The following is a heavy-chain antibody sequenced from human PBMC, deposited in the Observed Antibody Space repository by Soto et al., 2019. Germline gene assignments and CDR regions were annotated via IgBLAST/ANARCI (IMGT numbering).Heavy chain of an antibody. Sequence: EVQLVESGGGLIPPGGSLRLSCAASGFLVNSAYMTWVRQAPGKGLEWLSMINSDGSTLYAESVKGRFTISRDNSKNRLDLQVSGLRAEDTAMASCARGGYSFAWGYWGQGTLVIVTS. CDR2: INSDGST. J-gene: IGHJ4*02. CDR3: ARGGYSFAWGY. CDR1: GFLVNSAY. D-gene: IGHD5-18*01. V-gene: IGHV3-53*01.